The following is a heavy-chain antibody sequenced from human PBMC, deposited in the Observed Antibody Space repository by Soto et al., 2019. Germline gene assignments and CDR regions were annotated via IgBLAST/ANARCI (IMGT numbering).Heavy chain of an antibody. D-gene: IGHD1-20*01. J-gene: IGHJ6*02. CDR3: ARYKDVLGYYYVMDG. Sequence: PSETLSLTCTVSGGSVSSGSYYWSWIRQPPGKGLEWIGYIYYSGSTNYNPSLKSRVTISVDTSKNQFSLKLSSVTAADTAVYYCARYKDVLGYYYVMDGRGQGNTVTVSS. CDR2: IYYSGST. V-gene: IGHV4-61*01. CDR1: GGSVSSGSYY.